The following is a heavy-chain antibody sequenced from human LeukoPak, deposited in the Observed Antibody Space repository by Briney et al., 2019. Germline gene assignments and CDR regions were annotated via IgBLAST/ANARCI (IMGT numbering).Heavy chain of an antibody. D-gene: IGHD3-10*01. J-gene: IGHJ4*02. V-gene: IGHV4-34*01. CDR1: GGSFSGYY. Sequence: SETLSLTCAVYGGSFSGYYWSWIRQPPGKGLEWIGEINHSGSTNYNPSLKSRVTISVDTSKNQFSLKLTSVTPADTAVYYCARTAKYYYGSETYYFFDYWGQGTLVTVSS. CDR2: INHSGST. CDR3: ARTAKYYYGSETYYFFDY.